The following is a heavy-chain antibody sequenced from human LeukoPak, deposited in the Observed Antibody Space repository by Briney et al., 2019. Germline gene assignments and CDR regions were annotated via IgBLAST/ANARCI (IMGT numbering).Heavy chain of an antibody. J-gene: IGHJ6*02. D-gene: IGHD3-3*01. CDR3: ASAERYYDFWRASYYYYGMDV. CDR2: ISSSSSYI. CDR1: GFTFSSYS. Sequence: GGSLRLSCAASGFTFSSYSMNWVRQAPGKGLEWVSSISSSSSYIYYADSVKGRFTIYRDNAKNSLYLQMNSLRAEDTAVYYCASAERYYDFWRASYYYYGMDVWGQGTTVTVSS. V-gene: IGHV3-21*01.